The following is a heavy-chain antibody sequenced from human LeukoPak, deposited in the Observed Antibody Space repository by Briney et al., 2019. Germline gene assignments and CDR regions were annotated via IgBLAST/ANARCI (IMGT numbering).Heavy chain of an antibody. J-gene: IGHJ4*02. D-gene: IGHD3-22*01. CDR3: ARHSTYYYDSSGYLDY. CDR1: GGSISSYY. Sequence: ASETLSLTCTVSGGSISSYYWSWIRQPPGKGLEWIGYIYYSGSTNYNPSLKSRVTISVDTSKNQFSLKLSSVTAADTAVYCCARHSTYYYDSSGYLDYWGQGTLVTVSS. V-gene: IGHV4-59*08. CDR2: IYYSGST.